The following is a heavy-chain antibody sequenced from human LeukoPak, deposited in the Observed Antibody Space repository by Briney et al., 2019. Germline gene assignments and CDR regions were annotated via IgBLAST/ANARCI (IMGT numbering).Heavy chain of an antibody. D-gene: IGHD2-15*01. CDR1: GGSISSNTYF. J-gene: IGHJ4*02. CDR2: IRYSGST. V-gene: IGHV4-39*01. Sequence: SETLSLTCNVSGGSISSNTYFWGWIRRPPGKGLEWIGSIRYSGSTYYNPSLKSRVTISVDTSKNQFSLNLSSLTAADTAVYYCARAGLVIAEGYFDYWGQGTLVTVSS. CDR3: ARAGLVIAEGYFDY.